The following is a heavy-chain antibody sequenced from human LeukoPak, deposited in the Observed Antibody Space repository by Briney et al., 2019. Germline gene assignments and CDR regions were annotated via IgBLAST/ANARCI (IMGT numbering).Heavy chain of an antibody. CDR3: ATDYSDFYGMDV. J-gene: IGHJ6*02. D-gene: IGHD4/OR15-4a*01. V-gene: IGHV4-61*01. Sequence: PSETLSLTCTVSGGSVNSGSYSWSWFRQPPGRGLEWIGYIQNSATTNYNPSLESRVTIFVDSSKDQFSLRVTSVTAADTAVYYCATDYSDFYGMDVWGQGTTVTVSS. CDR2: IQNSATT. CDR1: GGSVNSGSYS.